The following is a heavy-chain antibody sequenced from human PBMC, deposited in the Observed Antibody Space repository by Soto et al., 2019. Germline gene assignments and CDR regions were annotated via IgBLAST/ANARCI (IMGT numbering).Heavy chain of an antibody. CDR1: GFTVSSNY. CDR2: IYSGGSA. Sequence: EVQLVETGGGLIQPGGSLRLSCAASGFTVSSNYMSWVRQAPGKGLEWVSVIYSGGSAYYADSVKGRFTISSDNSKNTLYLQMNSLRAEDTAVYYCARGHYDFWSGQGENWGQGTLVTVSS. V-gene: IGHV3-53*02. J-gene: IGHJ4*02. D-gene: IGHD3-3*01. CDR3: ARGHYDFWSGQGEN.